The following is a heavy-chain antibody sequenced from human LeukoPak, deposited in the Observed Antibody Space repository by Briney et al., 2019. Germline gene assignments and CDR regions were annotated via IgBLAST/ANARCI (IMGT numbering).Heavy chain of an antibody. Sequence: SETLSLTCAVYGGSFSGYYWSWIRQPPGKGLEWIGEINHSGSTNYNPSLKSRVTISVDTPKNQFSLKLSSVTAADTAVYYCARGVVAAPQTFDYWGQGTLVTVSS. CDR1: GGSFSGYY. CDR2: INHSGST. V-gene: IGHV4-34*01. D-gene: IGHD2-15*01. CDR3: ARGVVAAPQTFDY. J-gene: IGHJ4*02.